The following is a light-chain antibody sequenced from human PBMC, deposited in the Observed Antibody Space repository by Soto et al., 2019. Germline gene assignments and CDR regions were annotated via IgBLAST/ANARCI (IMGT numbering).Light chain of an antibody. CDR1: SSDVGSYNY. Sequence: QSALTQPASVSGSPGQSITISCTGTSSDVGSYNYVSWYQQHPGKDPKLMIYEVSNRPSGVSNRFSGSKSGNTASLTISGVQAEDEADYYCSSYSSSSTLVIFGGGTKLTVL. CDR2: EVS. CDR3: SSYSSSSTLVI. V-gene: IGLV2-14*01. J-gene: IGLJ2*01.